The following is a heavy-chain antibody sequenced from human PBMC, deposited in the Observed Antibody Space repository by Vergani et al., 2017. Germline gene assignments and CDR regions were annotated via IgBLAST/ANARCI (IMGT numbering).Heavy chain of an antibody. D-gene: IGHD1-26*01. V-gene: IGHV3-11*06. J-gene: IGHJ6*02. CDR1: GFTFSDYY. CDR3: ARDEGNSGYYYYGMDV. Sequence: QVQLVESGGGLVKPGGSLRLSCAASGFTFSDYYMSWIRQAPGKGLEWVSYISSISSYTNYAHSVTGRFTISRDNAKNSLYLQMNSLRAEDTAVYYCARDEGNSGYYYYGMDVWGQGTTVTVSS. CDR2: ISSISSYT.